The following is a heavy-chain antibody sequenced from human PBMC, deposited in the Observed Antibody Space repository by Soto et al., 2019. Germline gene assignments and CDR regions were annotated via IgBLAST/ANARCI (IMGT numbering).Heavy chain of an antibody. J-gene: IGHJ4*02. V-gene: IGHV4-30-4*01. CDR1: GGSISSGNYY. Sequence: QVQLQESGPGLVKPSQTLSLTCTVSGGSISSGNYYWSWIRQPPGKGLEWIGFISYSGSTYYSLSLKKRVTISLDTSKNQLSLNLSFVTAADTAVYYCATMGTPATGLYYFDYWGQGTLVTVSS. CDR3: ATMGTPATGLYYFDY. CDR2: ISYSGST. D-gene: IGHD5-18*01.